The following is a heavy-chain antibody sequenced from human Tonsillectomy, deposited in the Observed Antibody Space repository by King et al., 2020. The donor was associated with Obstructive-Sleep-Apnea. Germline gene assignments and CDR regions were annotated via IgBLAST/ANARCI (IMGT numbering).Heavy chain of an antibody. Sequence: QLVQSGGGLVQPGRSLRLSCAASGISFDDYAMHWVRQAPGKGLEWVSGISWNSGSTGYADSVKGRFTISRDNAKNSLNLQMNRLIGSDTCLYYCAKDTSGWSLEAVDIWGQGTMVTVSS. CDR1: GISFDDYA. D-gene: IGHD6-19*01. CDR2: ISWNSGST. V-gene: IGHV3-9*01. CDR3: AKDTSGWSLEAVDI. J-gene: IGHJ3*02.